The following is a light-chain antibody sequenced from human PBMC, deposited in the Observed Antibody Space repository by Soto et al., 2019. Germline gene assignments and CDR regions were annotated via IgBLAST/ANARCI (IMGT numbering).Light chain of an antibody. CDR2: GAS. CDR1: QSVGSTY. CDR3: QQYGSSLRII. J-gene: IGKJ5*01. V-gene: IGKV3-20*01. Sequence: EIGLTQSPGTLSLSPGERATLSCRASQSVGSTYLAWYQHKPGQAPRLLIYGASRRATGIPDRFSGSGSGTDFTLTISRLEPEDLAVYYCQQYGSSLRIIFGQGTRLEIK.